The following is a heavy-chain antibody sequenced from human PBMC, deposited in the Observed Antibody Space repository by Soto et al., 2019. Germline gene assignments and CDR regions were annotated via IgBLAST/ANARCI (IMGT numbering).Heavy chain of an antibody. CDR1: GFTFSSYA. CDR2: ISGSGIST. V-gene: IGHV3-23*01. CDR3: VLWSPYYFDY. J-gene: IGHJ4*02. Sequence: PGGSLRLSCAASGFTFSSYAMTWVRQAPGKGLEWVSSISGSGISTYYADSVKGRFTISRDNSKNTLYLQMNSLRAEDTAVYYSVLWSPYYFDYWGQGTLVTVSS. D-gene: IGHD3-10*01.